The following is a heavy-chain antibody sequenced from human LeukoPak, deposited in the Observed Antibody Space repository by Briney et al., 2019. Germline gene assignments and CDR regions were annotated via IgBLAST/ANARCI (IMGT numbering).Heavy chain of an antibody. D-gene: IGHD3-3*01. CDR3: ARDGAITIFGVDIRYFDY. J-gene: IGHJ4*02. Sequence: SETLSLTCAVYGGSFSGYYLSWIRQPPGKGLEWIGEINHSGSTNYNPSLKSRVTISVDTSKNQFSLKLSSVTAADTSVYYCARDGAITIFGVDIRYFDYWGQGTLVTVSS. CDR1: GGSFSGYY. V-gene: IGHV4-34*01. CDR2: INHSGST.